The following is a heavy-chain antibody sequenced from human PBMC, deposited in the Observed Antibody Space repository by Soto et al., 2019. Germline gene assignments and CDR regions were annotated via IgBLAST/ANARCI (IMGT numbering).Heavy chain of an antibody. Sequence: GGSLRLACAASGFTFTRYSMNWVRQAPGKGLEWVSSISSTTNYIYYGDSMKGRFTISRDNAKNPLYLEMNSLRAEDTAVYYCARESEDLTSNFDYWGQGTLVTVSS. J-gene: IGHJ4*02. CDR3: ARESEDLTSNFDY. CDR1: GFTFTRYS. V-gene: IGHV3-21*06. CDR2: ISSTTNYI.